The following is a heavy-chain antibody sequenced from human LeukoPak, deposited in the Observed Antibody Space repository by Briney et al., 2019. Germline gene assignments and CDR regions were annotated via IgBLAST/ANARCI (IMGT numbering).Heavy chain of an antibody. CDR1: GFTFSRHG. J-gene: IGHJ4*02. Sequence: GRSLRLSCVASGFTFSRHGMNWVRQAPGKGLEWVSGISPSGDIKYYVDSVKGRFTVSRDNSKNTLYLQINSLRDEDTAVYYCAKDDAWLQYNDWGQGTLVTVSS. D-gene: IGHD5-24*01. CDR2: ISPSGDIK. CDR3: AKDDAWLQYND. V-gene: IGHV3-23*01.